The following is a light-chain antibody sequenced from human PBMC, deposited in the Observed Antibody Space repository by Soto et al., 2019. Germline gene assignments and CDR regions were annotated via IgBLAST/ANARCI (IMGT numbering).Light chain of an antibody. J-gene: IGKJ2*01. CDR1: QSVGSN. CDR2: GAS. CDR3: QQYTNWPYT. Sequence: EIVMTQSPATLSVSPGERASLSCRASQSVGSNLAWYQQTAGQAPRLLIYGASTRATGIPARFSGSGSGTEFTLIISSLQSEDFAVYSCQQYTNWPYTFGQGTKLEIK. V-gene: IGKV3-15*01.